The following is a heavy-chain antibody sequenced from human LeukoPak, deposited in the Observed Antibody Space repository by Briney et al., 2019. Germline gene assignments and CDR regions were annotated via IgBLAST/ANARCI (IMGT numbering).Heavy chain of an antibody. Sequence: RSQTLSLTCTVSGVSISSVDYYLSWLRPPPGNGLEWIGYIYYKWRTLYNPTLKSRVTRSVDTSKNQFSLKLSSVTAADTAVYYCARAGRRGLRSKGGYYFDYWGQGTLVTVSS. J-gene: IGHJ4*02. CDR3: ARAGRRGLRSKGGYYFDY. D-gene: IGHD5-12*01. V-gene: IGHV4-30-4*01. CDR1: GVSISSVDYY. CDR2: IYYKWRT.